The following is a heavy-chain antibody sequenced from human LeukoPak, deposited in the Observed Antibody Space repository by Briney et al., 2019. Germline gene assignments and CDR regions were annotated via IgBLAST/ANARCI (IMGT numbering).Heavy chain of an antibody. D-gene: IGHD1-26*01. CDR1: GGTFSSYA. CDR3: ARDRGSYYFRGDAFGI. CDR2: IIPILGIP. Sequence: SVKVSCKASGGTFSSYAISWVRQAPGQGLEWMGRIIPILGIPNFAQKFQGRVTLSADTSTSTAYMELSRLRSDDTAVYYCARDRGSYYFRGDAFGIWGQGTMVTVSS. J-gene: IGHJ3*02. V-gene: IGHV1-69*04.